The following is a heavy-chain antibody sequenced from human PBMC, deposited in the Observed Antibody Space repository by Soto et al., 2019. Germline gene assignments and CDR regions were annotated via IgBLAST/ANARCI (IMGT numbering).Heavy chain of an antibody. V-gene: IGHV4-34*01. Sequence: PSETLSLTCAVYGGSFSGYYWSWIRHPPGKGLEWIGEINHSGSTNYNPSLKSRVTISVDTSKNQFSLKLSSVTAADTAVYYCARLRDFWSGQKPYNWFYPLCQRSLVTV. J-gene: IGHJ5*02. CDR2: INHSGST. CDR3: ARLRDFWSGQKPYNWFYP. CDR1: GGSFSGYY. D-gene: IGHD3-3*01.